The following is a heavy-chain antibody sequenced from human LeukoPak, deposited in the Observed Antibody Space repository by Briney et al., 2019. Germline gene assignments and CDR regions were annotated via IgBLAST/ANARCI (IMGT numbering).Heavy chain of an antibody. CDR3: ARDGRFPPEVLPRYFDY. CDR2: IYYSGST. J-gene: IGHJ4*02. V-gene: IGHV4-39*07. D-gene: IGHD1-26*01. CDR1: GGSVSSGSYY. Sequence: SETLSLTCTVSGGSVSSGSYYWGWIRQPPGKGLEWIGNIYYSGSTYYNPSIHSRVTISVEKSKNQYSLKLSSVTAADTAVYYCARDGRFPPEVLPRYFDYWGQGTLVPVSS.